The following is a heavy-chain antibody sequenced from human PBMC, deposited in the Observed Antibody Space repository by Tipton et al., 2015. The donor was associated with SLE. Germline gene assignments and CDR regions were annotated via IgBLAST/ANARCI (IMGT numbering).Heavy chain of an antibody. V-gene: IGHV4-30-2*01. J-gene: IGHJ4*02. Sequence: TLSLTCAVSGGSISSGGYSWSWIRQPPGKGLEWIGYIYHSGSTYYNPSLKSRVTISVDTSKNQFSLKLSSVTAADTAVYYCARGAETFYYFDYWGQGTLVTVSS. CDR3: ARGAETFYYFDY. CDR1: GGSISSGGYS. CDR2: IYHSGST.